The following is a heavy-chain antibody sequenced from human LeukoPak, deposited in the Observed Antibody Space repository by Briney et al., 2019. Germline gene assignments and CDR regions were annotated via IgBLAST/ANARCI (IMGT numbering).Heavy chain of an antibody. CDR3: ARDWCSSTSCYTEMDY. J-gene: IGHJ4*02. CDR2: MDPNSGNT. D-gene: IGHD2-2*02. Sequence: ASVKVSCKASGYTFTSYDINWVRQATGQGLEWMGWMDPNSGNTGYAQKFQGRVTMTRNTSISTAYMELSSLRSDDTAVYYCARDWCSSTSCYTEMDYWGQETLVTVSS. V-gene: IGHV1-8*01. CDR1: GYTFTSYD.